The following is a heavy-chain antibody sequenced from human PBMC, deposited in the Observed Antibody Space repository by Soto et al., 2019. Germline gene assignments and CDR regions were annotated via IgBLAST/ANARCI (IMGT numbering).Heavy chain of an antibody. CDR3: ARDGYNRGGFDY. CDR1: GFTFSSYN. J-gene: IGHJ4*02. V-gene: IGHV3-30-3*01. D-gene: IGHD3-10*01. Sequence: PGGSLRRSCVVSGFTFSSYNMHWVRQAPGEGLEWVAVISFDGANTFYADSVKGRFTISRDISRDTLYLQMSRLRVEDTAIYYCARDGYNRGGFDYWGQGTLVTVSS. CDR2: ISFDGANT.